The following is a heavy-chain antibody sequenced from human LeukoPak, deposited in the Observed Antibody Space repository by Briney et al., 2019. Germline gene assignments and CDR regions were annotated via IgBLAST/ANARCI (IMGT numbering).Heavy chain of an antibody. Sequence: PGGSLRLSCAASGFTFSSYAMSWVRQAPGKGLEWVSAISGSGGSTYYADSVKGRFTISRDNSKNTLYLQMNSLRAEDTAVYYCAKVGVATIAYYYFDYWGQGTLVTVSS. CDR2: ISGSGGST. CDR1: GFTFSSYA. V-gene: IGHV3-23*01. J-gene: IGHJ4*02. D-gene: IGHD5-12*01. CDR3: AKVGVATIAYYYFDY.